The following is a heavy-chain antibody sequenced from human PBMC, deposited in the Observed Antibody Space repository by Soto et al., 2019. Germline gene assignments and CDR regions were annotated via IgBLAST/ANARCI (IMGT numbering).Heavy chain of an antibody. V-gene: IGHV1-8*01. Sequence: VSVKVFCKASGYTYTSYDINWVRQATGQGLEWMGWMNPNSGNTGYAQKFQGRVTMTRNTSISTAYMELSSLRSEDTAVYYCARGYGDYVRQYYYYYYMDVWGKGTTVTVSS. J-gene: IGHJ6*03. D-gene: IGHD4-17*01. CDR3: ARGYGDYVRQYYYYYYMDV. CDR1: GYTYTSYD. CDR2: MNPNSGNT.